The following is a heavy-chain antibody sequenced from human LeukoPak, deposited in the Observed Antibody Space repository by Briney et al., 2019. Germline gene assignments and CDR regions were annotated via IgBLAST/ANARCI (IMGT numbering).Heavy chain of an antibody. J-gene: IGHJ4*02. V-gene: IGHV4-34*01. CDR3: ATTTKQWLSKIDY. Sequence: PSETLSLTCAVYGGSFSGYYWSWIRHPAGKGLECIGEINHSGSTNYNPSLKSRVTISVDTSKNQFSLKLSSVTAADTAVYYCATTTKQWLSKIDYGGQGTLVTVSS. D-gene: IGHD6-19*01. CDR1: GGSFSGYY. CDR2: INHSGST.